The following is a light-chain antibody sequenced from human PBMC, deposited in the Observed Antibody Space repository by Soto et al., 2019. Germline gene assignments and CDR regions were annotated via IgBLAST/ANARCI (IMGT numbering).Light chain of an antibody. CDR3: CSYAGSSSYV. Sequence: QSVLTHPASVTRSPGQSITISRSGTSRHVGSHNLVSSYPQHPGKATNLMIYEGSTRPSGGCICFSGSKSGNTASLTISGLQAEDEADYYCCSYAGSSSYVFGTGTKVTVL. CDR2: EGS. J-gene: IGLJ1*01. CDR1: SRHVGSHNL. V-gene: IGLV2-23*01.